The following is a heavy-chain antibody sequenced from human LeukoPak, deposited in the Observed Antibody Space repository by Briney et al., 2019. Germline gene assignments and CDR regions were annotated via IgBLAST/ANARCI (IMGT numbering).Heavy chain of an antibody. CDR1: GYSISSGYY. CDR3: ASSLDTAMARDAFDT. D-gene: IGHD5-18*01. J-gene: IGHJ3*02. CDR2: IYHSGST. V-gene: IGHV4-38-2*02. Sequence: SETLSLTCTVSGYSISSGYYWGWIRQPPGKGLEWIGSIYHSGSTYYNPSLKSRVTISVDTSKNQFSLKLSSVTAADTAVYYCASSLDTAMARDAFDTWGQGTMVTVSS.